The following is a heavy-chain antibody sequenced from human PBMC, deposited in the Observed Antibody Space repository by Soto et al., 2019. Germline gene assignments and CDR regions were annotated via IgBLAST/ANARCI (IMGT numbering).Heavy chain of an antibody. CDR2: IYCSGST. J-gene: IGHJ4*02. D-gene: IGHD2-15*01. V-gene: IGHV4-31*03. CDR3: ARVCSGGSCYAEVDY. Sequence: SETLSLTCTVSGGSISSGGYYWSWIRQHPGKGLEWIGYIYCSGSTYYNPSLQSRITISVDTSKNQFSLKLSSVTAADTAVYYCARVCSGGSCYAEVDYWGQGTLVTVSS. CDR1: GGSISSGGYY.